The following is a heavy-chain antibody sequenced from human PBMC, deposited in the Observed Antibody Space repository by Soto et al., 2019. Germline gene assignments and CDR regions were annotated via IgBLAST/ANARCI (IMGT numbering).Heavy chain of an antibody. Sequence: SETLSLTCSVSGDSISSYYWSWIRQSPGKGLEWLGYIYYSGSTYYNPSLTSRGTISADTSKNQLSLQLTSVTAADTAVYYCARDTYSGYDFGLWGQGTLVTVSS. CDR3: ARDTYSGYDFGL. CDR2: IYYSGST. V-gene: IGHV4-59*12. D-gene: IGHD5-12*01. CDR1: GDSISSYY. J-gene: IGHJ5*02.